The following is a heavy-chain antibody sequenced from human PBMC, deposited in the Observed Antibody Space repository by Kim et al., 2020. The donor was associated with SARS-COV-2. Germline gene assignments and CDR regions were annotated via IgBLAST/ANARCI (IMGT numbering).Heavy chain of an antibody. J-gene: IGHJ5*02. CDR2: IWYDGSNK. CDR3: ARGVVVTMVRGVMGGISTNWFDP. Sequence: GGSLRLSFAASGFTFSSYGMHWVRQAPGKGLEWVAVIWYDGSNKYYADSVKGRFTISRDNSKNTLYLQMNSLRAEDTAVYYCARGVVVTMVRGVMGGISTNWFDPWGQGTLVTVSS. D-gene: IGHD3-10*01. V-gene: IGHV3-33*01. CDR1: GFTFSSYG.